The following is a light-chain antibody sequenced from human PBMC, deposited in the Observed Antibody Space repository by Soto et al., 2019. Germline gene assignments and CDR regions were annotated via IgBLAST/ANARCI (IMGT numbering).Light chain of an antibody. CDR2: GTS. Sequence: EIVMTQSPVTLSVSPGERATLSCRASQNISRSLAWYQQKPGQGPSLLIYGTSTRAGGVPARFSGGGSGTDFTLTIRKLEPEDFAVYYCQQFGGSPPRFTFGPGTKVDIK. V-gene: IGKV3-20*01. CDR1: QNISRS. CDR3: QQFGGSPPRFT. J-gene: IGKJ3*01.